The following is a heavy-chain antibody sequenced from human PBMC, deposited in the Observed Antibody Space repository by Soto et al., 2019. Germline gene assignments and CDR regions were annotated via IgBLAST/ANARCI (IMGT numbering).Heavy chain of an antibody. CDR1: VSSSSGGNYY. Sequence: TLSLTCTVSVSSSSGGNYYCIRFREQPGKGLTRIGFISYIGSSYYNVSLKSRVIIAVDTSKNQFSLYLSFVTAADTAVYYCATMGTPATGLYYFDYWGQGTLVTVSS. J-gene: IGHJ4*02. D-gene: IGHD2-15*01. CDR2: ISYIGSS. V-gene: IGHV4-30-4*01. CDR3: ATMGTPATGLYYFDY.